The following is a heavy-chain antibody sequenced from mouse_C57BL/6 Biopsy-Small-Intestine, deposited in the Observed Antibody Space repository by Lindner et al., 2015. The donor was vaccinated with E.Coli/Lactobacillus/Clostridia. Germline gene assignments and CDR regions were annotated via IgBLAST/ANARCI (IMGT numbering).Heavy chain of an antibody. CDR3: AEEGDY. CDR2: ISSGGSYT. J-gene: IGHJ3*01. V-gene: IGHV5-6*01. D-gene: IGHD3-3*01. Sequence: VQLQESGGDLVKPGGSLKLSCAASGFTFSNYGMSWVRQTPDKRLEWVATISSGGSYTYYPDSVKGRFTISRDNAKNTLYLQMSSLKSEDTAMYYCAEEGDYWGQGTLVTVSA. CDR1: GFTFSNYG.